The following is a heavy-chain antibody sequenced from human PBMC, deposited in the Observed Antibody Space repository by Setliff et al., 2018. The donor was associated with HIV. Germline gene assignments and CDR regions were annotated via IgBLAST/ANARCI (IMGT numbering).Heavy chain of an antibody. Sequence: PGGSLRLSCAASGFILSKYSLSWVRQTPGKGLEWVSSLSRSSSYWKYADSVKGRFTVSRDNAKNSLYLQMNSVRADDTAVYYCARAALRYCTSTSCPRVDAFDIWGQGTMVTVSS. CDR2: LSRSSSYW. CDR1: GFILSKYS. CDR3: ARAALRYCTSTSCPRVDAFDI. J-gene: IGHJ3*02. D-gene: IGHD2-2*01. V-gene: IGHV3-21*04.